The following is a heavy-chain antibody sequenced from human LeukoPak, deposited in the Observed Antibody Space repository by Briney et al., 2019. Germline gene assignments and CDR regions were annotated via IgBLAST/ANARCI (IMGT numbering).Heavy chain of an antibody. D-gene: IGHD6-6*01. CDR2: INASGGGT. V-gene: IGHV3-23*01. J-gene: IGHJ4*02. CDR3: ARPYSSSSGEFDY. Sequence: PGGSLRLSCAASGFTFNFYAMSWVRQAPGKGLEWVSTINASGGGTNYENSVKGRITISRDNSKNTLYLQMNSLRAEDTAVYYCARPYSSSSGEFDYWGQGTLVAVSS. CDR1: GFTFNFYA.